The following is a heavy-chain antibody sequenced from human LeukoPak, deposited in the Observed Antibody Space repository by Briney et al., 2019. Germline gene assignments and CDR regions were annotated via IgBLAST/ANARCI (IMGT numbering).Heavy chain of an antibody. Sequence: SETLSLTCAVSGGSISSSNWWSWVRPPPGKGLEWIGEIYHSGSTNYNPSLKSRVTISADKSKNQFSLKLSSVTAADTAVYYCARANYYDSSGYAPLDYGGQGTLVTVSS. CDR2: IYHSGST. D-gene: IGHD3-22*01. J-gene: IGHJ4*02. CDR1: GGSISSSNW. V-gene: IGHV4-4*02. CDR3: ARANYYDSSGYAPLDY.